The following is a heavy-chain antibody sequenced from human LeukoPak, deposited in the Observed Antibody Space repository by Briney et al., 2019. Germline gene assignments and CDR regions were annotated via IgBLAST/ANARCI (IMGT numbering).Heavy chain of an antibody. CDR1: GFTFSSYA. J-gene: IGHJ4*02. CDR3: AKSFGPVIAAAGTGAD. V-gene: IGHV3-23*01. CDR2: ISGSGGST. D-gene: IGHD6-13*01. Sequence: HSGGSLRLSCAASGFTFSSYAMSWVRQAPGKGLEWVSAISGSGGSTYYADSVKGRFTISRDNSKNTLYLQMNSLRAEDTAVYYCAKSFGPVIAAAGTGADWGQGILVTVSS.